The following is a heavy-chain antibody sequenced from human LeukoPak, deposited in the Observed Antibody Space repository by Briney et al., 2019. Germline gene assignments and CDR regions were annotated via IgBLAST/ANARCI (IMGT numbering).Heavy chain of an antibody. CDR1: GFTFSSYA. Sequence: GGSLRLSCAASGFTFSSYAMSWVRQAPGKGLEWVSGISGSAASTYYADSVKGRFTISRDNAKNSLYLQMNSLRAEDTAVYYCARDRGVRVWGQGTLVTVSS. CDR3: ARDRGVRV. J-gene: IGHJ4*02. CDR2: ISGSAAST. D-gene: IGHD3-10*01. V-gene: IGHV3-23*01.